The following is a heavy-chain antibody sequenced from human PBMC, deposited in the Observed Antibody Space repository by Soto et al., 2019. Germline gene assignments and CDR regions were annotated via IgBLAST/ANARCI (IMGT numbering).Heavy chain of an antibody. CDR1: GYTLTELS. CDR2: IDPKHGIA. Sequence: GASVKVSCKVSGYTLTELSMHWVRQAPGKGLEWMGGIDPKHGIAIYAQKFQGRVTITADKSTSTAYMELSSLRSEDTAVYYCARVWSIAADGGSLDYWGQGTLVTVSS. D-gene: IGHD6-6*01. J-gene: IGHJ4*02. CDR3: ARVWSIAADGGSLDY. V-gene: IGHV1-24*01.